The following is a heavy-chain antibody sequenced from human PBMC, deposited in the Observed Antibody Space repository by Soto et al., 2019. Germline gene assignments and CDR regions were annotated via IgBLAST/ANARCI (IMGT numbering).Heavy chain of an antibody. V-gene: IGHV4-59*13. J-gene: IGHJ5*02. CDR2: ISYTGPT. Sequence: QVQLQESGPGLVKPSETLSLTCTVSGDSISSYYWSWIRQPPRKGLAWVGYISYTGPTIYTPSLESRATTSLHASKNQASLSLNSVTVGDTAVYYCASVGELPVWFDTLGRGTLVTVSS. CDR1: GDSISSYY. CDR3: ASVGELPVWFDT. D-gene: IGHD3-10*01.